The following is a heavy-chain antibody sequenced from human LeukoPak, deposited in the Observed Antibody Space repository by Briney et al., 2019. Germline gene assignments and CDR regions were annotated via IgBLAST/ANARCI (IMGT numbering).Heavy chain of an antibody. Sequence: PSETLSLTCTVSGGPISSYYWSWIRQPAGKGLEWIGRIYTSGSTNYNPSLKSRVTMSVDTSKNQFSLKLSSVTAADTAVYYCAGDGGRPFRKAYGGYVDYWGQGTLVTVSS. CDR1: GGPISSYY. J-gene: IGHJ4*02. CDR3: AGDGGRPFRKAYGGYVDY. D-gene: IGHD3-16*01. CDR2: IYTSGST. V-gene: IGHV4-4*07.